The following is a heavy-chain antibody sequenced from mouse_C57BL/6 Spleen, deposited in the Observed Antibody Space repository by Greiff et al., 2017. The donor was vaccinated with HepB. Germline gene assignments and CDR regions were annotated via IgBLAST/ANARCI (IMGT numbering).Heavy chain of an antibody. CDR2: IDPSDSYT. CDR1: GYTFTSYW. V-gene: IGHV1-59*01. CDR3: ARVTINGYDALAWFAY. J-gene: IGHJ3*01. D-gene: IGHD2-2*01. Sequence: QVQLQQPGAELVRPGTSVKLSCKASGYTFTSYWMHWVKQRPGQGLEWIGVIDPSDSYTNYNQKFKGKATLTVDTSSSTAYMQLSSLTSEDSAVYYCARVTINGYDALAWFAYWGQGTLVTVSA.